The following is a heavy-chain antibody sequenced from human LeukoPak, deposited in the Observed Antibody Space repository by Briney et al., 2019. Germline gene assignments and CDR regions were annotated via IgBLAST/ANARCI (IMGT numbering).Heavy chain of an antibody. Sequence: GGSLRLSCAASGFTFSSYSMTWVRQAPGKGLEWVSSISSSSSYIYYADSVKGRFTISRDNAKNSLYLQMNSLRAEDTAVYYCARSRQMATMSYWGQGTLVTASS. CDR3: ARSRQMATMSY. V-gene: IGHV3-21*01. J-gene: IGHJ4*02. CDR1: GFTFSSYS. D-gene: IGHD5-12*01. CDR2: ISSSSSYI.